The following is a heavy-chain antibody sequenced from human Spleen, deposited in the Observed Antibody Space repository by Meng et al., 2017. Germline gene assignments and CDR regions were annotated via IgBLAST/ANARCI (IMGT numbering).Heavy chain of an antibody. Sequence: SETLSLTCTVSGDSMSSNSNYWSWIRQPAGKGLEWIGRIYTSGRTNYNPSLKSRVTISIDTSKNQFSLKLSSVTAADTAMYYCARENYYGDWEFDYWGQGTLVTVSS. D-gene: IGHD4-17*01. CDR2: IYTSGRT. CDR3: ARENYYGDWEFDY. V-gene: IGHV4-61*02. CDR1: GDSMSSNSNY. J-gene: IGHJ4*02.